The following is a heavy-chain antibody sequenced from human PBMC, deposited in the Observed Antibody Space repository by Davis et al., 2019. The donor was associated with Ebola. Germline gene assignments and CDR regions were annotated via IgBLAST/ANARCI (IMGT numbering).Heavy chain of an antibody. J-gene: IGHJ6*02. Sequence: MPSETLSLTCAVYGGSFSGYYWSCIRQPPGKGLEWIGEINHSGSTNYNPSLKSRVTISVDTSKNQFSLKLSSVTAADTAVYYCARGDFDWLRVGMDVWGQGTTVTVSS. CDR3: ARGDFDWLRVGMDV. CDR2: INHSGST. CDR1: GGSFSGYY. D-gene: IGHD3-9*01. V-gene: IGHV4-34*01.